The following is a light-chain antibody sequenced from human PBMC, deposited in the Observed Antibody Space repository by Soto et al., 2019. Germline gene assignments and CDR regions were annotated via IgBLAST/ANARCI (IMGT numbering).Light chain of an antibody. CDR2: AAS. V-gene: IGKV1-12*01. Sequence: DIQMTQSPSSVSASVGDRVTITCRASQGISNWLAWYQQKPGKDPSLLIHAASSLQSGVPSRFIGCGYGTDFTLTISSLQPEDFATCFCQHANSLPVTFGPGTKVDIK. CDR3: QHANSLPVT. CDR1: QGISNW. J-gene: IGKJ3*01.